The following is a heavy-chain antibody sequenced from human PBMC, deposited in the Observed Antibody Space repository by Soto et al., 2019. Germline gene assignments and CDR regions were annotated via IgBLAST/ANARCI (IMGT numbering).Heavy chain of an antibody. Sequence: QVQLQESGPGLVKPSETLSLTCTVSGGSISSDYWSWIRQPPGKRLEWIGYIYYSGYTNYNPSLTSRVTISVATSKNHFSLELRSVTAADTAVYYCARASVGSGYDWGQGTLVTVSS. J-gene: IGHJ4*02. CDR1: GGSISSDY. CDR3: ARASVGSGYD. D-gene: IGHD5-12*01. V-gene: IGHV4-59*01. CDR2: IYYSGYT.